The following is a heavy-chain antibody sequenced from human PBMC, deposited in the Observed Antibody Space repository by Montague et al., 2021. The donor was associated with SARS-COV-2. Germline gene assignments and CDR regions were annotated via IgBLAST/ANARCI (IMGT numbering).Heavy chain of an antibody. D-gene: IGHD1-1*01. V-gene: IGHV4-59*08. CDR2: IYYSGST. CDR1: GGSISSYY. CDR3: AGAQTTCFIANCVNYFDY. Sequence: SETLSLTCTVSGGSISSYYWSWIRQPPGKGLEWIGYIYYSGSTNYNPSLKSRVTISVDTSKNQFSLKLSSVTAADTAVYYCAGAQTTCFIANCVNYFDYWGQGAPVTVSS. J-gene: IGHJ4*02.